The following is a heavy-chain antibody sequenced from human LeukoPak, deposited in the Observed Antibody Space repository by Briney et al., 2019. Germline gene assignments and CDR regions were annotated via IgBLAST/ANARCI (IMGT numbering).Heavy chain of an antibody. CDR1: GFTFSSYD. J-gene: IGHJ4*02. D-gene: IGHD5-18*01. V-gene: IGHV3-43*01. CDR3: AKDIYPNGEYGYVDY. CDR2: ISWDGGST. Sequence: GGSLRLSCAASGFTFSSYDMNWVRQAPGKGLEWVSLISWDGGSTYYADSVKGRFTISRDNSKNSLYLQMNSLRTEDTALYYCAKDIYPNGEYGYVDYWGQGTLVTVSS.